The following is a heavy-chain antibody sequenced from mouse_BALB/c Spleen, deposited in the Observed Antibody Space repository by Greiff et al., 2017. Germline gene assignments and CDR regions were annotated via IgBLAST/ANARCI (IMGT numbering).Heavy chain of an antibody. D-gene: IGHD3-1*01. J-gene: IGHJ2*01. CDR2: INPSTGYT. V-gene: IGHV1-7*01. CDR1: GYTFTSYW. CDR3: ASFTARATLDY. Sequence: VQLQQSGAELAKPGASVKMSCKASGYTFTSYWMHWVKQRPGQGLEWIGYINPSTGYTEYNQKFKDKATLTADKSASTAYMQLSSLTSEDSAVYYCASFTARATLDYWGQGTTLTVSS.